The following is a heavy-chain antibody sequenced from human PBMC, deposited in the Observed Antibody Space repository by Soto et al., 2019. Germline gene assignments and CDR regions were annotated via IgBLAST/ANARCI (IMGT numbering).Heavy chain of an antibody. CDR2: IYHSGST. Sequence: SETLSLTCAVSGGSISSSNWWSWVRQPPGKGLEWIGEIYHSGSTNYNPSLKSRVTISVDKSKNQFSLKLSSVTAADTAVYYCARGSGSSSWVRRLGFDYWGQGTLVTVSS. CDR3: ARGSGSSSWVRRLGFDY. CDR1: GGSISSSNW. D-gene: IGHD6-13*01. V-gene: IGHV4-4*02. J-gene: IGHJ4*02.